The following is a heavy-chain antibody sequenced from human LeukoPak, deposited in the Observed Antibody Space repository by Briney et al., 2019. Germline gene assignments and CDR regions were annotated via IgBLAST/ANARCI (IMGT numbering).Heavy chain of an antibody. Sequence: GGSLRLSCAVSGFTFDDYAMHWVRQAPGKGLEWVSGITWNRGNIRYAASVKGRFTISRDTAKNSLYLQMDSLRAEDMALYYCAKTSTSYCTGDCLPGYFDLWGRGTLVTVSS. D-gene: IGHD2-21*02. CDR1: GFTFDDYA. CDR2: ITWNRGNI. CDR3: AKTSTSYCTGDCLPGYFDL. V-gene: IGHV3-9*03. J-gene: IGHJ2*01.